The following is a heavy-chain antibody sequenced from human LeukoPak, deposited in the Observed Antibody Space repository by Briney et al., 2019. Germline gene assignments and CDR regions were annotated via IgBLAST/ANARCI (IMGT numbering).Heavy chain of an antibody. V-gene: IGHV3-30*18. CDR2: ISYDGSNK. D-gene: IGHD6-19*01. J-gene: IGHJ4*02. CDR3: AKDYGSSGWDPLDY. Sequence: GESLRLSCAASGFTFSSYGMHWVRQSPGKGLEWVAVISYDGSNKYYADSVKGRFTISRDNSKNTLYLQMNSLRAEDTAVYYCAKDYGSSGWDPLDYWGQGTLVTVSS. CDR1: GFTFSSYG.